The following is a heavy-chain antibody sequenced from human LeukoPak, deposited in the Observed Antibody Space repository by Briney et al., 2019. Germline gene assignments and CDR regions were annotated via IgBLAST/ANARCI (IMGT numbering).Heavy chain of an antibody. CDR1: GFTFDDYA. J-gene: IGHJ6*02. D-gene: IGHD1-26*01. CDR3: AKDHRRSSTFYYYYYGMDV. Sequence: PGRSLRLSCAASGFTFDDYAMHWVRQAPGKGLEWVSGISWNSGSIGYADSVKGRFTISRDNAKNSLYLQMNSLRAEDTALYYCAKDHRRSSTFYYYYYGMDVWGQGTTVTVSS. V-gene: IGHV3-9*01. CDR2: ISWNSGSI.